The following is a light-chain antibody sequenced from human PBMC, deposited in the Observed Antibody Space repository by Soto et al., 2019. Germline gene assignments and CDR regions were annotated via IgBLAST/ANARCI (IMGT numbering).Light chain of an antibody. V-gene: IGKV3-20*01. CDR3: QQYGSKPWT. CDR1: QSVSSSY. CDR2: GAS. J-gene: IGKJ1*01. Sequence: EIVLTQSPGTLSLSPGERATLSCRASQSVSSSYLAWYQQKPGQAPRLLIYGASSRATGIPDRFSGSGSGTDFTLTISRLEPEDFAVYYCQQYGSKPWTFGQGTKVEIK.